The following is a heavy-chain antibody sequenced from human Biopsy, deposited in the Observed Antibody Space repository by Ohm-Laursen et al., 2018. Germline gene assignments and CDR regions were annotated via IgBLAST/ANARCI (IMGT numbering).Heavy chain of an antibody. J-gene: IGHJ3*01. CDR3: TCRYGDSPL. D-gene: IGHD4-17*01. V-gene: IGHV3-23*01. CDR1: GFILNNYG. CDR2: IRGSGLTT. Sequence: GSLRLSCAASGFILNNYGLSWVRQAPGKGLEWVSAIRGSGLTTFYTDSVKGRFTISRDNSKNTLSLQMNSLRAEDTAMYYYTCRYGDSPLWGQGTMVTVSS.